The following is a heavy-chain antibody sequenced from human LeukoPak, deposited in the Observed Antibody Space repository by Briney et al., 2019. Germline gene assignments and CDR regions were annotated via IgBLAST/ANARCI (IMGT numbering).Heavy chain of an antibody. J-gene: IGHJ6*03. CDR3: ARASLYYYDYMDV. Sequence: GGSLRLSCAASGFTFSRYWMHWVRQAPGKGLVWVSRIDSDGSITSHADSVKGRFTISRDNAKNTLYLQMNSLRAEDTAVYYCARASLYYYDYMDVWGKGTTVTVCS. V-gene: IGHV3-74*01. CDR1: GFTFSRYW. CDR2: IDSDGSIT.